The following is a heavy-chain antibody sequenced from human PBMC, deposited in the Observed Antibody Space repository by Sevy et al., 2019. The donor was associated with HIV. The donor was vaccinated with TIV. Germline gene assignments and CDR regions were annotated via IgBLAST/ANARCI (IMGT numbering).Heavy chain of an antibody. V-gene: IGHV3-30-3*01. CDR1: GFTFSSYA. CDR3: ASGQLPYHDAFDI. Sequence: GGSLRLSCAASGFTFSSYAMHWVRQAPGKGLEWVAVISYDGSNKYYADSVKGRFTISRDNSKNTLYLQMNSLRAEDTTVYYCASGQLPYHDAFDIWGQGTMVTVSS. J-gene: IGHJ3*02. D-gene: IGHD2-2*01. CDR2: ISYDGSNK.